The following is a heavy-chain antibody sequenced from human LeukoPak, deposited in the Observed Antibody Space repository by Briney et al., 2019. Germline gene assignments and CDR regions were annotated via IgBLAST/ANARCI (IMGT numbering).Heavy chain of an antibody. CDR1: GFTFSSYS. V-gene: IGHV3-21*01. J-gene: IGHJ4*02. Sequence: GGSLRLSCAASGFTFSSYSMNWVRQAPGKGLEWVSSISSSSSYIYYADSVKGRFTISRDNAKNSLYLQMNSLRAEDTAVYYCAGNYDYGDSYFDYWGQGTLVTVSS. CDR2: ISSSSSYI. CDR3: AGNYDYGDSYFDY. D-gene: IGHD4-17*01.